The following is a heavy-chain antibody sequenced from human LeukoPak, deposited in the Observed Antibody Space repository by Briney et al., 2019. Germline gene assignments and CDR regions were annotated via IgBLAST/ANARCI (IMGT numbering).Heavy chain of an antibody. V-gene: IGHV3-7*05. CDR3: ARDPRGYSYGYWYFDL. Sequence: PGGSLRLSCAASEFTFSSYWMSWVRQAPEKGLEWVGNIKQDGSERYYVDSVKGRFTISRDNAKNSLYLQMNSLRAEDTALYYCARDPRGYSYGYWYFDLWGRGTLVTVSS. CDR1: EFTFSSYW. J-gene: IGHJ2*01. CDR2: IKQDGSER. D-gene: IGHD5-18*01.